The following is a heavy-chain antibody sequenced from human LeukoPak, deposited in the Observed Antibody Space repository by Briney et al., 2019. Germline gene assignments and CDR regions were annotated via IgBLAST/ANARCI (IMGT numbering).Heavy chain of an antibody. J-gene: IGHJ4*02. D-gene: IGHD6-19*01. CDR1: GGSISTTGSY. CDR2: INYRGGY. CDR3: ARHHHNSGWFLIRYFDY. V-gene: IGHV4-39*01. Sequence: PSETLSLTCTVSGGSISTTGSYWSWIRQPPGKGLEWIGSINYRGGYYYSSSLRRRLTISVDTSKNQVSLNLRSVTAADTAVYYCARHHHNSGWFLIRYFDYWGQGALVTVSS.